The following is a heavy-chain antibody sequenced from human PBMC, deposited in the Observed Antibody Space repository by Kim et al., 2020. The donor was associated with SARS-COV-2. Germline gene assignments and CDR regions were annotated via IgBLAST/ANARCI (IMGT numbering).Heavy chain of an antibody. D-gene: IGHD1-26*01. J-gene: IGHJ4*02. CDR3: ARDRVGATSGFDY. Sequence: YAQKFQGRVTMPRDTSTSTLYMALSSLRSEDTAVYYCARDRVGATSGFDYWGQGTLVTVSS. V-gene: IGHV1-46*01.